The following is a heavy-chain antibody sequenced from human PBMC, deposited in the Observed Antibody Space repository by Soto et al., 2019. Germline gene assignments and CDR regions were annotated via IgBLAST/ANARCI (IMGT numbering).Heavy chain of an antibody. CDR3: AHRPVLSDFTY. CDR2: IYWDDNK. V-gene: IGHV2-5*02. J-gene: IGHJ4*02. CDR1: GFSLSTSGVG. D-gene: IGHD2-21*01. Sequence: QITLKESGPTLVKPTQTLTLTCTFSGFSLSTSGVGVGWIRQPPGKALEWLALIYWDDNKRYSPSLKSRLTITKDTSKNQGVLTMTNMDPVDTATYYCAHRPVLSDFTYWGQGTLVTVSS.